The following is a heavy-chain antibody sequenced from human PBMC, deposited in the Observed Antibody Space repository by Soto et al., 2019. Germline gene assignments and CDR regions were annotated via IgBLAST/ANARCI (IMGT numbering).Heavy chain of an antibody. CDR2: ISGSGGST. CDR1: GFTFSSYA. Sequence: EVQLLESGGGLVQPGGSLRLSCAASGFTFSSYAMSWVRQAPGKGLEWVSAISGSGGSTYYADSVKGRFTISRDNSKNTLYLQMNSLRAEDTAVYYCAKPLLMVRGVPYYFDYWGQGTLVTVSS. J-gene: IGHJ4*02. V-gene: IGHV3-23*01. D-gene: IGHD3-10*01. CDR3: AKPLLMVRGVPYYFDY.